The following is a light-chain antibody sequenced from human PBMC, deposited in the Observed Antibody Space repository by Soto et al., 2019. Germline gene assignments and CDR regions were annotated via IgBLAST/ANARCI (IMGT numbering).Light chain of an antibody. J-gene: IGKJ3*01. CDR2: AAS. V-gene: IGKV1-39*01. Sequence: DIQMTQSPSSLSASVGGRVTITCRASQSIRSYLNWYQQKPGKAPKLLIYAASSLQSGVPSRFSGSGSGTDFTLTISSLQPEDFATYYCQKSYSRFGPGTKVDTK. CDR3: QKSYSR. CDR1: QSIRSY.